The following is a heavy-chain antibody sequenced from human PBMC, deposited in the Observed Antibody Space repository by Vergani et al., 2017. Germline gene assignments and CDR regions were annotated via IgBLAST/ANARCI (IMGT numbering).Heavy chain of an antibody. CDR3: ARDGDFWSAYFSSTNWFDP. V-gene: IGHV3-33*01. D-gene: IGHD3-3*01. Sequence: QVQRLESGGGVFQPGRSLRLSCAASGFTFSTYGMHWVRQAPGKGLEWVAVIWYDGSKKYDGDSVKGRFTISRDNSKNTLYLQMNSLSAEDTAVYYCARDGDFWSAYFSSTNWFDPWGQGTLVTVSS. CDR2: IWYDGSKK. J-gene: IGHJ5*02. CDR1: GFTFSTYG.